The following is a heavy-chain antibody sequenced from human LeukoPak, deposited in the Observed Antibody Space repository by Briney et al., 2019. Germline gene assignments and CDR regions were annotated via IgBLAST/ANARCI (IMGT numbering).Heavy chain of an antibody. CDR3: ARVSDWFDP. CDR2: IYHSGST. Sequence: SETLSLTCTVSGGSISSSSYYWSWIRQPPGKGLEWIGYIYHSGSTYYNPSLKSRVTISVDRSKDQFSLKLSSVTAADTAVYYCARVSDWFDPWGQGTLVTVSS. CDR1: GGSISSSSYY. J-gene: IGHJ5*02. V-gene: IGHV4-30-2*01.